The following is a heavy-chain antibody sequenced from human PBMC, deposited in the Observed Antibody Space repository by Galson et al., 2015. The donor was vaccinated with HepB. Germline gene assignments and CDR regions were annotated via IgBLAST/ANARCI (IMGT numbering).Heavy chain of an antibody. CDR3: AREGTTVTTMGTYYYYYGMDV. CDR1: GYTFTGYY. CDR2: INPNSGST. J-gene: IGHJ6*02. D-gene: IGHD4-11*01. V-gene: IGHV1-2*04. Sequence: SVKVSCKASGYTFTGYYMHWVRQAPGQGLEWMGWINPNSGSTNYAQKFQGWVTMTRDTSISTAYMELSRLRSDDTAVYYCAREGTTVTTMGTYYYYYGMDVWGQGTTVTVSS.